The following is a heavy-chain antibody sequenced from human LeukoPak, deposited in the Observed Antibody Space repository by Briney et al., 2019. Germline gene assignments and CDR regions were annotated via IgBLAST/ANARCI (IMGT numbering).Heavy chain of an antibody. D-gene: IGHD2-2*01. V-gene: IGHV3-23*01. CDR2: IGGSGGVT. CDR3: AKDGRGGDCTSASCTNWFSP. Sequence: GGSLRLSCAASGFTFSTYALTWVRQAPGKGLEWVSTIGGSGGVTYYAHSVKGRFTISRDNSKNTLYLQMNSLRAEDTAVYYCAKDGRGGDCTSASCTNWFSPWGQGTLVTVSS. J-gene: IGHJ5*02. CDR1: GFTFSTYA.